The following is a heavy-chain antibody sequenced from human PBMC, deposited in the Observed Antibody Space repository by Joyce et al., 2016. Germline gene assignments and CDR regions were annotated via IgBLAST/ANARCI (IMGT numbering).Heavy chain of an antibody. CDR2: ICAADSDI. V-gene: IGHV5-51*01. J-gene: IGHJ4*02. CDR3: ARHQSDFWSGYYPPPFDY. D-gene: IGHD3-3*01. Sequence: EVQLVQSGPEVKKPGESLRISCKASGYNFSKHWIGWVRQMPGKGPEWMGIICAADSDIRYNPSFQGQVTFSVDTSINTAYLQWSSLKASDSAIYYCARHQSDFWSGYYPPPFDYWGQGSLVIVSS. CDR1: GYNFSKHW.